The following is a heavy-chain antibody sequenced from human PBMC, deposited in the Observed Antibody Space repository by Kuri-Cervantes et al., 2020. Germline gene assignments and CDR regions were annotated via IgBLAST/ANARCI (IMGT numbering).Heavy chain of an antibody. Sequence: ESLKISCAVYGGSFSGYYWSLIRQPPGKGLEWIGEINHSGSTNYNPSLKSRVTISVDTSKNRFSLKLSSVTAADTAVYYCARQKRYSYDYFDYWGQGTLVTVSS. CDR2: INHSGST. CDR1: GGSFSGYY. D-gene: IGHD5-18*01. CDR3: ARQKRYSYDYFDY. J-gene: IGHJ4*02. V-gene: IGHV4-34*01.